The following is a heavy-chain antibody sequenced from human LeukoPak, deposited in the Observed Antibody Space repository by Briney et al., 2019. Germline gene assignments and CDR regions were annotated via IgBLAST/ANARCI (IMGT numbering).Heavy chain of an antibody. J-gene: IGHJ4*02. V-gene: IGHV5-51*01. D-gene: IGHD6-19*01. Sequence: ESLKISCKGSGYSFTSYWIGWVRQMPGKGLEWMGITCPGDSDTRYSPSFQGQVTISADKSISTAYLQWSSLKASDTAMYYCARHGPGIAVAGTSGDYFDYWGQGTLVTVSS. CDR3: ARHGPGIAVAGTSGDYFDY. CDR2: TCPGDSDT. CDR1: GYSFTSYW.